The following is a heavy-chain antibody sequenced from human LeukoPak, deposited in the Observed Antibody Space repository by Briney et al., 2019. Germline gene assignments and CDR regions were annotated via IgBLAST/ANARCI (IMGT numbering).Heavy chain of an antibody. D-gene: IGHD2-2*01. CDR2: ISYDGSNK. V-gene: IGHV3-30-3*01. Sequence: GGSLRLSCAASGFTFSSYWMSWVRQAPGKGLEWVAVISYDGSNKYYADSVKGRFTISRDNSKNTLYLQMNSLRAEDTAVYYCARRLDAPPYYYGMDVWGQGTTVTVSS. CDR1: GFTFSSYW. CDR3: ARRLDAPPYYYGMDV. J-gene: IGHJ6*02.